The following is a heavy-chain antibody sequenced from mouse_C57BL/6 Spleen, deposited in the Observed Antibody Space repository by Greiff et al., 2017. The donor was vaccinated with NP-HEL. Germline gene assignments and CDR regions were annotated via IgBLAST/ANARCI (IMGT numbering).Heavy chain of an antibody. CDR2: IDPSDSYT. V-gene: IGHV1-69*01. D-gene: IGHD4-1*01. Sequence: QVQLQQPGAELVIPGASVKLSCKASGYTFTSYWMHWVKQRPGQGLEWIGEIDPSDSYTNSNQKFKGKSTLTVDKSSSTAYMQLSSLTSEDSAVYYCARRTGTNWYFDVGGTGTTVTVSS. CDR1: GYTFTSYW. CDR3: ARRTGTNWYFDV. J-gene: IGHJ1*03.